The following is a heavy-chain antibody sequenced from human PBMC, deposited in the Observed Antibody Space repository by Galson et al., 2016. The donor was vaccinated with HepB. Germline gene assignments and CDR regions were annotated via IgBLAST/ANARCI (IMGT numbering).Heavy chain of an antibody. Sequence: SLRLSCAASGFTFSNYVMNWVRQAPGKGLEWVSAISGSGTNTYYEDSVRGRFTISRDNSKNTLFLQMHSLRGEDTAVYYCAKGRWDFDSWGQGTLVTVSS. D-gene: IGHD5-24*01. CDR3: AKGRWDFDS. J-gene: IGHJ4*02. CDR2: ISGSGTNT. CDR1: GFTFSNYV. V-gene: IGHV3-23*01.